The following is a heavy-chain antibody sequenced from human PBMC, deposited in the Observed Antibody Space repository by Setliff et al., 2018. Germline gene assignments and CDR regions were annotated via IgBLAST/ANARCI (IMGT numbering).Heavy chain of an antibody. V-gene: IGHV4-34*01. D-gene: IGHD1-26*01. CDR1: GESFSNNY. CDR3: ARDNTMVGATDY. J-gene: IGHJ4*02. CDR2: SNHGGST. Sequence: PSETLSLTCSVYGESFSNNYWSWIRQTPGKGLEWIGESNHGGSTSYHPSLKSRLTMSVDTSKNQFSLRLRSVTAADTAVYFCARDNTMVGATDYWGLGTLVTVSS.